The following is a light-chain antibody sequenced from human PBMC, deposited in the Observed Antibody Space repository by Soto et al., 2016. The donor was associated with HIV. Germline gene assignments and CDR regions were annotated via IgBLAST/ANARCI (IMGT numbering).Light chain of an antibody. CDR3: MQALQTPLT. V-gene: IGKV2-28*01. Sequence: DIVMTQSPLTLPVTPGEPASISCRSSQSLLHSNGYYYLTWYLQKPGQSPRLLTSLGSTRASWAPDRFSGSGSGTDFTLKISTVEADDIGVYYCMQALQTPLTFGQGTRLEIK. CDR2: LGS. J-gene: IGKJ5*01. CDR1: QSLLHSNGYYY.